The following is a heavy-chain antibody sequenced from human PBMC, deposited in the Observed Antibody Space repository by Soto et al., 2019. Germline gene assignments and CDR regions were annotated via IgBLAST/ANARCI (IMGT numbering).Heavy chain of an antibody. CDR2: IIPVFQTA. V-gene: IGHV1-69*13. CDR3: ARGGSGYTWFNEF. D-gene: IGHD3-22*01. Sequence: SVKVSCKASGGLFSSYPISWVRQVPGQGLEWMRGIIPVFQTAYYTQRFQGRVTITADESTNTAYMELSSLGSEDTAIYYCARGGSGYTWFNEFWGQGTLVTVSS. J-gene: IGHJ4*02. CDR1: GGLFSSYP.